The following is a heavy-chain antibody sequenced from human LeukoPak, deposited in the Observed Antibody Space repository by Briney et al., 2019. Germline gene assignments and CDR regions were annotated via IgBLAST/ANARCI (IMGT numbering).Heavy chain of an antibody. CDR2: IYYSGST. Sequence: SETLSLTCTVSGGSISSYYWSWIRQPPGKGLEWIGYIYYSGSTNCNPSLKSRVTISVDTSKNQFSLKLSSVTAADTAVYYCASQYYDFWSGFLNWFDPWGQGTLVTVSS. V-gene: IGHV4-59*01. CDR3: ASQYYDFWSGFLNWFDP. D-gene: IGHD3-3*01. J-gene: IGHJ5*02. CDR1: GGSISSYY.